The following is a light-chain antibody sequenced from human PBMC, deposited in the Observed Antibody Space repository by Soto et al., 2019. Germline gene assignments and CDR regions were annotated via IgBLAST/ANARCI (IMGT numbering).Light chain of an antibody. CDR2: GAS. V-gene: IGKV3-20*01. J-gene: IGKJ1*01. CDR1: ETVTSDY. Sequence: EVVLTQSPGTLSLSPGERATLSCRASETVTSDYLAWYQQKPGQAPRLLFYGASRRAAGIPDRFSGSGSGTDFTLIISRLEPEDFVVYYCHQYGNSPWTFGQGTKVDIK. CDR3: HQYGNSPWT.